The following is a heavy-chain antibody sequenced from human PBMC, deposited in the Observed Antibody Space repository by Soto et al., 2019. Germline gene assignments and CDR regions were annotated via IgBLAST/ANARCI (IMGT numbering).Heavy chain of an antibody. CDR1: GGTFSSYA. CDR3: ARLRFQGPNDY. Sequence: QVQLVQSGAEVKKPGSSVKVSCKASGGTFSSYAISWVRQAPGQGLEWMGGIIPIFGTANYAQKFQGRVTMTRDTSISTAYMELSRLRSDDTAVYYCARLRFQGPNDYWGQGTLVTVSS. V-gene: IGHV1-69*06. CDR2: IIPIFGTA. J-gene: IGHJ4*02.